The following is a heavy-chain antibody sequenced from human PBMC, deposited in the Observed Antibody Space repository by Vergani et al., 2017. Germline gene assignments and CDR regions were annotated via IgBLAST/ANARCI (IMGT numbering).Heavy chain of an antibody. CDR1: GYSISSGYY. CDR3: ARQPYCSGGSCYSGGGDY. V-gene: IGHV4-38-2*01. CDR2: IYHSGSP. J-gene: IGHJ4*02. D-gene: IGHD2-15*01. Sequence: QVQLQESGPGLVKPSETLSLTCAVSGYSISSGYYWGWIRQPPGKGLEWIGSIYHSGSPYYNPSLKSRVTISVDTSKNQFSLKLSSVTAADTAVYYCARQPYCSGGSCYSGGGDYWGQGTLVTVSS.